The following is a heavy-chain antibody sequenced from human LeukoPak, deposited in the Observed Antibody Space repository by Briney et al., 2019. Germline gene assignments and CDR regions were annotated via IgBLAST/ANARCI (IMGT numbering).Heavy chain of an antibody. Sequence: GGSLRLSCAASGFTFSSYSMNWVRQAPGKGLEWVSSISSSSSYIYYADSVKGRFTISRDNAKNSLYLQMNGLRAEDTAVYYCARDQSSSWSVGYYYYGMDVWGQGTTVTVSS. CDR2: ISSSSSYI. J-gene: IGHJ6*02. V-gene: IGHV3-21*01. CDR3: ARDQSSSWSVGYYYYGMDV. D-gene: IGHD6-13*01. CDR1: GFTFSSYS.